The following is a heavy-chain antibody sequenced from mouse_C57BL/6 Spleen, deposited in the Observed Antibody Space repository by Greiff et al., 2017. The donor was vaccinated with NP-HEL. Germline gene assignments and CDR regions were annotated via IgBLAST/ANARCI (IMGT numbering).Heavy chain of an antibody. Sequence: VQLQQSGPELVKPGASVKISCKASGYAFSSSWMNWVKQRPGKGLEWIGRIYPGDGDTNYNGKFKGKATLTADKSSSTAYMQLSSLTSEDSAVYFCARRDYGSSGDAMDYWGQGTSVTVSS. V-gene: IGHV1-82*01. CDR2: IYPGDGDT. CDR3: ARRDYGSSGDAMDY. CDR1: GYAFSSSW. D-gene: IGHD1-1*01. J-gene: IGHJ4*01.